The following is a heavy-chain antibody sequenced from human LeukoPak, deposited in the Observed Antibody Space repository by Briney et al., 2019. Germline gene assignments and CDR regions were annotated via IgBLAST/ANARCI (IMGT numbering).Heavy chain of an antibody. J-gene: IGHJ1*01. D-gene: IGHD5-12*01. Sequence: SETLSLTCSVSGGSISSYYWSWIAQPPGKGLEWFGYLFYSGNTISNPSLKSRVTITTDTSKNPFSLRLRSVTAADTAVYFCGRVRTGNTGSPEYFEDWGEGALVTVSS. CDR3: GRVRTGNTGSPEYFED. CDR2: LFYSGNT. CDR1: GGSISSYY. V-gene: IGHV4-59*01.